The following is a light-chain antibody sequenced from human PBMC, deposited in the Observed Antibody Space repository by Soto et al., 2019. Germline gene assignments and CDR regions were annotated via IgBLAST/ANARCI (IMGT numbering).Light chain of an antibody. CDR2: YDN. Sequence: QSVLTQSPSASGTPGQTVTISCSGSSSNIGSNSVSWYQQLPGTAPRLLMYYDNQRPSGIPDRFSGSKSDTSASLSISGLRSEDEADYYCSVWYDNLSGFFVFGSGTKLTVL. V-gene: IGLV1-44*01. CDR1: SSNIGSNS. CDR3: SVWYDNLSGFFV. J-gene: IGLJ1*01.